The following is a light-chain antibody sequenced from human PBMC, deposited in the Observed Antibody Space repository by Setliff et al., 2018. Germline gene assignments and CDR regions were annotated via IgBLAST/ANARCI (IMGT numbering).Light chain of an antibody. V-gene: IGLV2-14*01. Sequence: QSALAQPASVSGSPGQSITISCTGTSSDVGGYNYVSWYQQHPGKAPKLMIYEVSDRPSGVSNRFSGSRSGNTASLTISGLQAEDEADYYCSSYSGSSTLVFGTGTKGTV. CDR1: SSDVGGYNY. CDR3: SSYSGSSTLV. CDR2: EVS. J-gene: IGLJ1*01.